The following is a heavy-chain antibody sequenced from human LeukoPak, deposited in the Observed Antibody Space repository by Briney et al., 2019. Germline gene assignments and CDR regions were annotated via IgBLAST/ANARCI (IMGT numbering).Heavy chain of an antibody. CDR2: INQDGSEK. J-gene: IGHJ4*02. D-gene: IGHD5-24*01. CDR1: GFTFSTYW. V-gene: IGHV3-7*01. Sequence: GGSLRLSCAVSGFTFSTYWMSWVRQAPGKGLEWVAKINQDGSEKNYVDSVKGRFTISRDNAKNSLYLQMSSLRVEDTAVYYCAGRWVWGQGTLVTVSS. CDR3: AGRWV.